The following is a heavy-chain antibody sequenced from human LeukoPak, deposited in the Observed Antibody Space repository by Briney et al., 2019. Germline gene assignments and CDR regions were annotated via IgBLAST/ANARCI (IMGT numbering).Heavy chain of an antibody. CDR2: IYPGDSDT. CDR1: GYRFTHSW. CDR3: ARLFASSGYYPY. D-gene: IGHD3-22*01. J-gene: IGHJ4*02. V-gene: IGHV5-51*01. Sequence: GESLKISCKGSGYRFTHSWIAWVRQMPGKGLEWMGIIYPGDSDTRYSPSFQGQVTISADKSISTAYLQWSSLKASDTAMYYCARLFASSGYYPYWGQGTLVTVSS.